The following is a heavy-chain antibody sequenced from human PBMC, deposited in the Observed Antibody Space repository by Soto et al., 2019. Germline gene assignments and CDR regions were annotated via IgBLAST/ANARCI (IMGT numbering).Heavy chain of an antibody. CDR2: IWYDGSNK. CDR3: ARDPTVTTTGFDY. V-gene: IGHV3-33*01. Sequence: QVQLVASGGGVVQPGRSLRLSCAASGFTFSSYGMHWVRQAPGKGLEWVAVIWYDGSNKYYADSVKGRFTISRDNSKNTLYLQMNSLRAEDTAVYYCARDPTVTTTGFDYWGQGTLVTVSS. D-gene: IGHD4-17*01. J-gene: IGHJ4*02. CDR1: GFTFSSYG.